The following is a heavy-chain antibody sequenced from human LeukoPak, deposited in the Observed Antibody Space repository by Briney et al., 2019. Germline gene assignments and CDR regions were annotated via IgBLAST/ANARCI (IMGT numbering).Heavy chain of an antibody. J-gene: IGHJ4*02. CDR1: GGSFSGYY. Sequence: IPSETLSLTCAVYGGSFSGYYWSWIRQPPGKGLEWIGEINHSGSTNYNPSLKSRVTISVDTSKNQFSLKLSSVTAADTAVYYCARRRFVVVPAAFDYWGQGTLVTVSS. D-gene: IGHD2-2*01. V-gene: IGHV4-34*01. CDR3: ARRRFVVVPAAFDY. CDR2: INHSGST.